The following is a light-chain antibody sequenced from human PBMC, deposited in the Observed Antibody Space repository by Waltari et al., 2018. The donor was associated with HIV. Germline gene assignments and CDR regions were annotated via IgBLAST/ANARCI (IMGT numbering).Light chain of an antibody. J-gene: IGLJ2*01. CDR1: TGPVTSGYY. CDR2: STS. Sequence: QTVVTQEPSLTVSPGGTVTLTCASSTGPVTSGYYTNWFQRKPGQAPRELLHSTSSRHPWTPARFSGSLLGDRAALTLSGVQPEDEAEYYCLLYYGGAQSWLFGGGTKLTVL. V-gene: IGLV7-43*01. CDR3: LLYYGGAQSWL.